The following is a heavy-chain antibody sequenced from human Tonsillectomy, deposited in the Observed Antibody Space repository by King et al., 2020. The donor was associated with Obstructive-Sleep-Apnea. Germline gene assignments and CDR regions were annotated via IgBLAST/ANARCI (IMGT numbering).Heavy chain of an antibody. J-gene: IGHJ4*02. D-gene: IGHD2-21*01. CDR3: ARDLHSRFDY. CDR1: GFTFSTYA. CDR2: ISSDGSNE. V-gene: IGHV3-30-3*01. Sequence: VQLVESGGGVVQPGRSLRLSCAASGFTFSTYAMHWVRQPPGKGLEWVAVISSDGSNEYYADSVKGRFTISRDNSNNTLYLQMNSLSAEDTAVYYCARDLHSRFDYWGQGTLVTVSS.